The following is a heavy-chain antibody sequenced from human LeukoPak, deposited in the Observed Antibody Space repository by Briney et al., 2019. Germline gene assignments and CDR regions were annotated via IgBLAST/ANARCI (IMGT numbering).Heavy chain of an antibody. CDR1: GFTFSTSG. V-gene: IGHV3-30*02. CDR2: IRYDGSNK. D-gene: IGHD1-1*01. CDR3: AKGHNSGYHFDY. J-gene: IGHJ4*02. Sequence: GGSLRLSCAASGFTFSTSGMHWVRQAPGKGLEWVAFIRYDGSNKYYADSVKGRFTISRDNSKNTLYLQMNSLRAEDTAVYYCAKGHNSGYHFDYWGQGTLVTVSS.